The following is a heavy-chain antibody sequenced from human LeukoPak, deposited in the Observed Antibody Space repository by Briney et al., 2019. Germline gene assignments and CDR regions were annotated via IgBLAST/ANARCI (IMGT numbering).Heavy chain of an antibody. CDR3: ARSAGHCSNGICFTDYYMDV. CDR1: GYSFTEHY. CDR2: INCNSGDA. J-gene: IGHJ6*03. V-gene: IGHV1-2*02. Sequence: ASVQVSCKASGYSFTEHYIYWVRQAPGQGLEWVGRINCNSGDANSAQKFQGRVTMTRDTSVSTAYMDLSSVTSDDTAVYFCARSAGHCSNGICFTDYYMDVWGRGTTVTVSS. D-gene: IGHD2-8*01.